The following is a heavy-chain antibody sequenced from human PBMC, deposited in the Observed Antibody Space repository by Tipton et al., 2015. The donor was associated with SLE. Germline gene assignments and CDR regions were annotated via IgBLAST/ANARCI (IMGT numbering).Heavy chain of an antibody. Sequence: SLRLSCATSGFTFSNYAMSWVRQAPGKELEWVSGMSGSGGNTYYADSVKGRFTISRDNSKNTLYLQMDSLRPEDTAVYYCARDRGAAAGGDGYWGQGTLVIVSS. CDR1: GFTFSNYA. J-gene: IGHJ4*02. CDR2: MSGSGGNT. CDR3: ARDRGAAAGGDGY. V-gene: IGHV3-23*01. D-gene: IGHD6-13*01.